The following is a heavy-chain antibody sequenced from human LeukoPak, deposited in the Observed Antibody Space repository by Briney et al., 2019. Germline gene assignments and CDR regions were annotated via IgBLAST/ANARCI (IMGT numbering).Heavy chain of an antibody. CDR2: IYYSGST. CDR3: ARQVVAVAGTGYFDY. D-gene: IGHD6-19*01. CDR1: GGSIRSSSYY. V-gene: IGHV4-39*01. Sequence: SETLSLTCTVSGGSIRSSSYYWGWIRQPPGKGLEWIGSIYYSGSTYYNASLKSRGTISVDTSKNQFSLKLDSVTAADTAVYFCARQVVAVAGTGYFDYWGQGTLVTVSS. J-gene: IGHJ4*02.